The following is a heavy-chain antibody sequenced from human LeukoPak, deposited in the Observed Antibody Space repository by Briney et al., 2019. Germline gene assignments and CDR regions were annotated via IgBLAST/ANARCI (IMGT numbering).Heavy chain of an antibody. D-gene: IGHD6-19*01. CDR1: GFTVSSNY. J-gene: IGHJ4*02. Sequence: PGGSLRLSCAASGFTVSSNYMSWVRQAPGKELEWVSVIYSGGSTYYADSVKGRFTISRDDSKNTLYLQMNSLRAEDTAVYYCARDLSSGGWDYWGQGTLVTVSS. V-gene: IGHV3-53*01. CDR3: ARDLSSGGWDY. CDR2: IYSGGST.